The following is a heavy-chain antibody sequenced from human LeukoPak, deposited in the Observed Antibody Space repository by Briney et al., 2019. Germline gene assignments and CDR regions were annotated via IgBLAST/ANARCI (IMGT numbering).Heavy chain of an antibody. CDR1: GGSFSSGGYY. V-gene: IGHV4-31*03. CDR3: ARRGYSSGFYYFDY. Sequence: SETLSLTCTVSGGSFSSGGYYWSWIRQHPGKGLEWIGYIHYSGSTYYNPSLKSRVTISVDTSKNQFSLKLSSVTAADTAVYYCARRGYSSGFYYFDYWGQGTLVTVSS. J-gene: IGHJ4*02. D-gene: IGHD6-19*01. CDR2: IHYSGST.